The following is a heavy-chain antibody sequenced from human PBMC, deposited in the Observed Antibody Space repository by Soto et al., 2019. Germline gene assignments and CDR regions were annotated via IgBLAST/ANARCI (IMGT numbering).Heavy chain of an antibody. Sequence: EVQLVESGGGLVKPGGSLRLSCAASGFTFNLAWLNWVRQAPGKGPEWVGLIKSKIDGETIDYAAPVKGRFTISRDDSKNTLYLQMNSLTTEDAAVYYCKTDALTRQSTDHWGQGTLVTVSS. CDR2: IKSKIDGETI. D-gene: IGHD3-9*01. CDR3: KTDALTRQSTDH. V-gene: IGHV3-15*07. J-gene: IGHJ4*02. CDR1: GFTFNLAW.